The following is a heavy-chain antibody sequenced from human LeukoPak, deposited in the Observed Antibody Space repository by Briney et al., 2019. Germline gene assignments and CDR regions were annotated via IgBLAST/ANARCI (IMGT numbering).Heavy chain of an antibody. J-gene: IGHJ4*02. CDR3: ARDRGLRVGNLDY. V-gene: IGHV1-2*02. CDR1: GYTFTGYY. Sequence: ASVKVSCKASGYTFTGYYMHWVRQAPGQGLEWMGWINPNSGGTNYAQKLQGRVTMTTDTSTSTAYMELRSLRSDDTAVYYCARDRGLRVGNLDYWGQGTLVTVSS. CDR2: INPNSGGT. D-gene: IGHD4-17*01.